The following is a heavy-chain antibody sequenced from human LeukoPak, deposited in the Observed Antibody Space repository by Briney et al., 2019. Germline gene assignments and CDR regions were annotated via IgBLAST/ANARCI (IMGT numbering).Heavy chain of an antibody. CDR2: INSDGSST. CDR3: AREGYYYGSGSYPIDY. J-gene: IGHJ4*02. V-gene: IGHV3-74*01. D-gene: IGHD3-10*01. Sequence: GGSLRLSCAASGLTFSSHWMHWVRQAPGKGLVWVSRINSDGSSTSYADSVKGRFTISRDNAKNTLYLQMNSLRAEDTAVYYCAREGYYYGSGSYPIDYWGQGTLVTVSS. CDR1: GLTFSSHW.